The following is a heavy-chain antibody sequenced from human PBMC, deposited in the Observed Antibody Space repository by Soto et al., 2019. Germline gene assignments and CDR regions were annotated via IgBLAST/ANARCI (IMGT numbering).Heavy chain of an antibody. CDR3: AKGRTYTSATYFDP. V-gene: IGHV3-23*01. J-gene: IGHJ5*02. CDR1: GFTFSSYA. CDR2: MSGSGDNT. D-gene: IGHD5-18*01. Sequence: EVQLLESGGDLVQPGGSLRLSCAASGFTFSSYAMSWVRQAPGKGPEWVSAMSGSGDNTYYADSVKGRFIISRDNSKKTLYLQMSSLRVDDTAVFSCAKGRTYTSATYFDPWGQGTGVTVSS.